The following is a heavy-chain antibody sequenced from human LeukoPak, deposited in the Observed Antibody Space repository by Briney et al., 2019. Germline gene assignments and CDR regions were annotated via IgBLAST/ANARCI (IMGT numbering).Heavy chain of an antibody. D-gene: IGHD3-22*01. J-gene: IGHJ4*02. CDR1: GFTFSDYW. CDR3: ARGYYYDTSGYSLPLDY. CDR2: ISDSGGNT. Sequence: GGSLRLSCAASGFTFSDYWMTWVRQAPGKGLEWVAGISDSGGNTYYADSVKGRFTISRDNSKNTLFLQMSSLRAEDTAVYYCARGYYYDTSGYSLPLDYWGQGTLLTVSS. V-gene: IGHV3-23*01.